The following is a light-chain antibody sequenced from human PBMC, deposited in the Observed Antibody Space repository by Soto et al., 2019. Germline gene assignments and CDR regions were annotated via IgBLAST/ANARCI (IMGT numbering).Light chain of an antibody. CDR3: QQLNTYPVT. CDR2: TAS. J-gene: IGKJ4*01. V-gene: IGKV1-12*01. CDR1: QDISYW. Sequence: DIQMTQSPTSLSASVGDRVTITCRASQDISYWLAWYQQKQGKAPNXLIYTASSLQSGVPSRFSGSGSGTDLTISITSLQPEDFETYYCQQLNTYPVTFGGGTKVDIK.